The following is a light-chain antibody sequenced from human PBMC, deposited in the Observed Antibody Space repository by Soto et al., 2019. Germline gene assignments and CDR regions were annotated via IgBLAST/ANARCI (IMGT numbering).Light chain of an antibody. J-gene: IGKJ1*01. CDR2: DAS. V-gene: IGKV1-5*01. Sequence: DIQMTQSPSSLSAAVGDRVTFTCQASQDIYKYLNWYQQKPGKAPKLLIYDASTLESGVPSRFSGSGSGTEFTLSISSLQADDFASYYCQHYMSYPWTFGRGTKVEIK. CDR3: QHYMSYPWT. CDR1: QDIYKY.